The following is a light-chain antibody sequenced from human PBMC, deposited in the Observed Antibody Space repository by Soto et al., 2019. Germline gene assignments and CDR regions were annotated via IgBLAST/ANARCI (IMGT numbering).Light chain of an antibody. V-gene: IGKV3D-20*02. Sequence: PGERVTLSCRASQSVSSSYLTWYQQKPGQAPRLLIYGASTRATGIPARFSGSGSGTDFTLTISSLEPEDFAVYYCQQRSNWPPITFGQGTRLEI. J-gene: IGKJ5*01. CDR2: GAS. CDR1: QSVSSSY. CDR3: QQRSNWPPIT.